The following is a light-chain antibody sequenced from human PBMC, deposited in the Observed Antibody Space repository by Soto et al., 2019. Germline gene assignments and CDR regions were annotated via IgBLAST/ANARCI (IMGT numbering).Light chain of an antibody. CDR1: SSDVGGYNY. Sequence: QSALTQPRSVSGSPGQSVTISCTGTSSDVGGYNYVSWYQQHPGKAPKLMIYDVTKRPSGVPDRFSGSKSVNTASLTISGLQTEDEADYYCCSYAGTYTLGVFGTGTKLTVL. J-gene: IGLJ1*01. CDR2: DVT. V-gene: IGLV2-11*01. CDR3: CSYAGTYTLGV.